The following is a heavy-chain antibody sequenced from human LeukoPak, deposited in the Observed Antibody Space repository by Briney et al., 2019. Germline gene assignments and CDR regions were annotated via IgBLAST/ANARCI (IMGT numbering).Heavy chain of an antibody. CDR3: AKLADITIFGVVMGHDAFDI. J-gene: IGHJ3*02. CDR2: IRYDGGNK. D-gene: IGHD3-3*01. V-gene: IGHV3-30*02. Sequence: GGSLRLSCAASGFTFSSYGMHWVRQAPGKGLEWVAFIRYDGGNKYYADSVKGRFTISRDNSKNTLYLQMNSLRAEDTAVYYCAKLADITIFGVVMGHDAFDIWGQGTMVTVSS. CDR1: GFTFSSYG.